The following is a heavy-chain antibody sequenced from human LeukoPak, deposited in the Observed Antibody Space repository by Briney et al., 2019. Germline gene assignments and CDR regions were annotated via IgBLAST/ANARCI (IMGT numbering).Heavy chain of an antibody. Sequence: GGSLRLSCAASGFTFRSYGMHWVRQAPGKGLEWVAFIRYDGSNKYYADSVKGRFTISRDNSKNTLYLQMNSLRAEDTAVYYCAKDAPPGYCSGGSCLHIDYWGQGTLVTVSS. CDR1: GFTFRSYG. CDR3: AKDAPPGYCSGGSCLHIDY. CDR2: IRYDGSNK. D-gene: IGHD2-15*01. V-gene: IGHV3-30*02. J-gene: IGHJ4*02.